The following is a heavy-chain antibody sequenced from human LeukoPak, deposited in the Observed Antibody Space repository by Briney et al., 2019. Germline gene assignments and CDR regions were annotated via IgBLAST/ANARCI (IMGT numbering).Heavy chain of an antibody. D-gene: IGHD1-14*01. Sequence: PGGSLRLSCAASGFTVSSNYMSWVRQAPGKGLEWVSVIYSGGTTYYADSVKSRFTISRDNSKNTLYLQMNSLRAEDTAVYYCARVKATGAFDIWGQGTMVTVSS. V-gene: IGHV3-53*01. CDR3: ARVKATGAFDI. CDR2: IYSGGTT. CDR1: GFTVSSNY. J-gene: IGHJ3*02.